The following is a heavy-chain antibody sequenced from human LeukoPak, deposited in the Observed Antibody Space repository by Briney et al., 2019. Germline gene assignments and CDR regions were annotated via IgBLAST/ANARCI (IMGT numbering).Heavy chain of an antibody. CDR1: GFTFSSYG. Sequence: GGSLRLSCAASGFTFSSYGMHWVRQAPGKGLEWVAFIRYDGSNKYYADSVKGRFTISRDNSKNTLYLQMNSLRAEDTAVYYCAKGPRGRWLQLGYFDYWGQGTLVTVSS. D-gene: IGHD5-24*01. CDR3: AKGPRGRWLQLGYFDY. V-gene: IGHV3-30*02. CDR2: IRYDGSNK. J-gene: IGHJ4*02.